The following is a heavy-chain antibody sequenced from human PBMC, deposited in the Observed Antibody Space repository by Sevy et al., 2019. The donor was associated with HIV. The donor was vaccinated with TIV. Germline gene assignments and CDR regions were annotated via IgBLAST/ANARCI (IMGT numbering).Heavy chain of an antibody. CDR1: GYSISSAYY. CDR2: IYHSGST. J-gene: IGHJ5*02. V-gene: IGHV4-38-2*02. Sequence: SETLSLTCAVSGYSISSAYYWGWIRQPPGKGLEWIGSIYHSGSTYYNPSLKSRVSISVDTSQNKFSMKLSSVTAADTAVYYCARDWVRFVVGVAAHGWFDPWGQGTLVTVSS. CDR3: ARDWVRFVVGVAAHGWFDP. D-gene: IGHD2-15*01.